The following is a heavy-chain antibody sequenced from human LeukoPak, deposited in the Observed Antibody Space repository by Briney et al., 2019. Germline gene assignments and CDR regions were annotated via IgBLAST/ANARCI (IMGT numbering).Heavy chain of an antibody. J-gene: IGHJ4*02. D-gene: IGHD5-24*01. CDR2: ISAYNGNT. Sequence: ASVKVSCKASGYTFSAFHILWVRLAPGQGPEWMGWISAYNGNTNYAQKLQGRVTMTTDTSTSTAYMELRSLRSDDTAVYYCAREGRDGYNLVYWGQGTLVTVSS. V-gene: IGHV1-18*04. CDR3: AREGRDGYNLVY. CDR1: GYTFSAFH.